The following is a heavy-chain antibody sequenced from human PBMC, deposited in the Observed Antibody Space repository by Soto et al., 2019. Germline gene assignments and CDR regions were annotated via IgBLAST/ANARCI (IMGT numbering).Heavy chain of an antibody. CDR1: GFTFSNAW. Sequence: GGSLRLSCAASGFTFSNAWMSWVRQAPGKGLEWVGRIKSKTDGGTTDYAAPVKGRFTISRDDSKNTLYLQMDSLRAEDTAVYYCAKDLWAMYYDSSGYSDAFDIWGQGTMVTVSS. CDR3: AKDLWAMYYDSSGYSDAFDI. V-gene: IGHV3-15*01. J-gene: IGHJ3*02. CDR2: IKSKTDGGTT. D-gene: IGHD3-22*01.